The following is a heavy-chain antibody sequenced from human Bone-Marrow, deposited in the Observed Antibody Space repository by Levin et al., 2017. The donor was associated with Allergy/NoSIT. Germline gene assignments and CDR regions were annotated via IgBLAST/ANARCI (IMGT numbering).Heavy chain of an antibody. D-gene: IGHD3-3*01. CDR3: ARDIRFLEWLSRYYDYGMDV. CDR2: ISAYNGNT. V-gene: IGHV1-18*01. CDR1: GYTFTSYG. J-gene: IGHJ6*02. Sequence: ASVKVSCKASGYTFTSYGISWVRQAPGQGLEWMGWISAYNGNTNYAQKLQGRVTMTTDTSTSTAYMELRSLRSDDTAVYYCARDIRFLEWLSRYYDYGMDVWGQGTTVTVSS.